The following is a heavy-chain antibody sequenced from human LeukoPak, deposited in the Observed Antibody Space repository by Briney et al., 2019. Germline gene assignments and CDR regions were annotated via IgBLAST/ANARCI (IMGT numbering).Heavy chain of an antibody. CDR2: IYHSGST. Sequence: SETLSLTCTVSGYSISSGYYWGWIRQPPGKGLEWIGSIYHSGSTYYNPSLKSRVTISVDTSKNQFSLKLSSVTAADTAVYYCATHSGSYYSDYWGQGTLVTASS. V-gene: IGHV4-38-2*02. J-gene: IGHJ4*02. D-gene: IGHD1-26*01. CDR3: ATHSGSYYSDY. CDR1: GYSISSGYY.